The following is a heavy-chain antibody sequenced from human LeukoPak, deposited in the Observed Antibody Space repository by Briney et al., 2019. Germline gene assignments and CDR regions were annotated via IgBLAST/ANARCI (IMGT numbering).Heavy chain of an antibody. CDR3: ARSYYDILTGYFTPANSWFDP. V-gene: IGHV4-59*08. J-gene: IGHJ5*02. Sequence: PSETLSLTCTVSGGSLSSYYWSWIRQPPGKGLEWIGYIYYSGSTNYNPSLKSRVTISVDTSKHQFSLKLSSVTAADTAVYYCARSYYDILTGYFTPANSWFDPWGQGTLVTVSS. D-gene: IGHD3-9*01. CDR2: IYYSGST. CDR1: GGSLSSYY.